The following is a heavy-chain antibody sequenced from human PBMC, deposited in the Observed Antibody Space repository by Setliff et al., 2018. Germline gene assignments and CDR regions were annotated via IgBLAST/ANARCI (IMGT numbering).Heavy chain of an antibody. Sequence: PSETLSLTCTVSGGSISSYYWSWIRQPPGKGLEWIGYMYYSGSTNYNPSFKSRVTISVDTSKNQFSLKLSSVTAADTAVYYCTRPPPSSGWTPRGYYSYYMDVWGKGTTVTVSS. CDR1: GGSISSYY. D-gene: IGHD6-19*01. J-gene: IGHJ6*03. CDR3: TRPPPSSGWTPRGYYSYYMDV. CDR2: MYYSGST. V-gene: IGHV4-59*01.